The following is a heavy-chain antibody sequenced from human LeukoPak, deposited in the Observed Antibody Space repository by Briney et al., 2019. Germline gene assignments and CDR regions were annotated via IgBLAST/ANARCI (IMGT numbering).Heavy chain of an antibody. CDR3: ARDKALVAGAFDI. V-gene: IGHV3-20*04. D-gene: IGHD2-15*01. CDR1: GFTFDNYG. J-gene: IGHJ3*02. CDR2: INWNGVST. Sequence: GGSLRLSCAASGFTFDNYGMNWVRQNPGKGLEWVSGINWNGVSTSYADSVKGLFTISRDNAKNSLYLQMSSLRAEDTALYYCARDKALVAGAFDIWGQGTMVTVSS.